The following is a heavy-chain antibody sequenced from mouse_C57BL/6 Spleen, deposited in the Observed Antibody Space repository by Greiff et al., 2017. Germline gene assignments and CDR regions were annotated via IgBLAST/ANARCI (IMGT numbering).Heavy chain of an antibody. D-gene: IGHD1-1*01. V-gene: IGHV1-15*01. CDR2: IDPETGGT. CDR3: TKGKFITTVHFDY. J-gene: IGHJ2*01. CDR1: GYTFTDYE. Sequence: QVQLQQSGAELVRPGASVTLSCKASGYTFTDYEMHWVKQTPVHGLEWIGAIDPETGGTAYNQKFKGKAILTADKSSSTAYMELRSLTSEDSAVYYCTKGKFITTVHFDYWGHGTTLTVSS.